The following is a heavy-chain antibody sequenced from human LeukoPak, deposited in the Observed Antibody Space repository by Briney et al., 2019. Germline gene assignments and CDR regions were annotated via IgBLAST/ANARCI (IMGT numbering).Heavy chain of an antibody. D-gene: IGHD6-19*01. CDR1: GFTVSSNY. Sequence: GGSLRLSCAASGFTVSSNYMSWARQAPGKGLEWVSVIYSGGSTYYADSVKGRFTISRDNSKNTLYLQMNSLRAEDTAVYYCARDRSGWYYFDYWGQGTLVTVSS. CDR3: ARDRSGWYYFDY. J-gene: IGHJ4*02. CDR2: IYSGGST. V-gene: IGHV3-66*01.